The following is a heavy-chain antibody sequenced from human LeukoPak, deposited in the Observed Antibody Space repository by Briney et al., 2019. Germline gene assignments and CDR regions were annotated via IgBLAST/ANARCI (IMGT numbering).Heavy chain of an antibody. CDR1: GGSISSGDYY. CDR2: IYYSWST. CDR3: ARTGGTIDY. D-gene: IGHD2-8*02. V-gene: IGHV4-30-4*01. Sequence: SQTLSLTCTVSGGSISSGDYYWSWIRQPPEKGLEWIGYIYYSWSTYYNPSLKSRVTISVDTSRNQFSLKLNSVTAADTAVYYCARTGGTIDYWGQGTLVTVSS. J-gene: IGHJ4*02.